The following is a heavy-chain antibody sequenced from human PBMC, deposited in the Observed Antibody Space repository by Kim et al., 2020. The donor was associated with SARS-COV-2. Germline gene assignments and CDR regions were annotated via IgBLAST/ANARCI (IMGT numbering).Heavy chain of an antibody. CDR2: ISDFGTTT. Sequence: GGSLRLSCVTSGFTLSLYSMNWVRQAPGKGLEWVAHISDFGTTTKYADSVKGRFTISRDNTKNSLYLQMNGLRAEDTAVYYCVRENYWAFDIWALVTMFT. CDR1: GFTLSLYS. V-gene: IGHV3-48*04. D-gene: IGHD1-7*01. J-gene: IGHJ3*02. CDR3: VRENYWAFDI.